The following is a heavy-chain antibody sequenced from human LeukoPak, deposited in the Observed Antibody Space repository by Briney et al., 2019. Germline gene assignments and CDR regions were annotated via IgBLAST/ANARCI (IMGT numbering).Heavy chain of an antibody. J-gene: IGHJ3*01. CDR3: AKDPNGDYLGAFDF. V-gene: IGHV3-23*01. CDR2: IRGYDGGLST. CDR1: GFTFSNYA. D-gene: IGHD4-17*01. Sequence: SGGSLRLSCAASGFTFSNYAMFWVRQAPGKGLEWVSAIRGYDGGLSTSYADSVKGRFTISRDNSKNTLYLQMNSLRAEDTAVYYCAKDPNGDYLGAFDFWGRGTMVTVSS.